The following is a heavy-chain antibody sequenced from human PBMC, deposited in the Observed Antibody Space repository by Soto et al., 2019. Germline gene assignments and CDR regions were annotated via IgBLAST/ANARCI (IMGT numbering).Heavy chain of an antibody. CDR1: GFTVSSNY. CDR2: IYSGGRT. Sequence: GGSLRLSCAASGFTVSSNYMRWVRQAPGKGLEWVSVIYSGGRTYYAVSVKGRFTISRDNSKNTLYLQMNSLRAEDTAVYYCANYYYDSSGYYPFDYWGQGTLVTVSS. D-gene: IGHD3-22*01. CDR3: ANYYYDSSGYYPFDY. J-gene: IGHJ4*02. V-gene: IGHV3-53*01.